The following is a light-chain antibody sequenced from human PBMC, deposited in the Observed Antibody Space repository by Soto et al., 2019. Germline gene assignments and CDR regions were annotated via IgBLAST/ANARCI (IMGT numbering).Light chain of an antibody. V-gene: IGLV2-14*01. Sequence: QSALTQPASVSGSPGQSITISCTGTSSDVGAYNYVSWYQQHPGKAPKLMIYDVSNRPSGVSIRFSGSKTGTTTSLTISGLQAEDEADYYCSSCAGSSTLGVFGTGTKVTAL. CDR3: SSCAGSSTLGV. CDR2: DVS. CDR1: SSDVGAYNY. J-gene: IGLJ1*01.